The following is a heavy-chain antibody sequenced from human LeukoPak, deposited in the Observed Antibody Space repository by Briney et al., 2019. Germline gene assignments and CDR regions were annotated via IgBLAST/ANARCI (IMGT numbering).Heavy chain of an antibody. CDR1: GGTFITHA. Sequence: ASVKVSCKASGGTFITHALSWVRPAPGQRVEWIGVISAYNGNTNYAQKLQGRVTMTTDTSPSTAYMELRSLRSDDTAVYYCARGRPVGANDSWGQGTLVTVSS. J-gene: IGHJ4*02. V-gene: IGHV1-18*01. D-gene: IGHD1-26*01. CDR2: ISAYNGNT. CDR3: ARGRPVGANDS.